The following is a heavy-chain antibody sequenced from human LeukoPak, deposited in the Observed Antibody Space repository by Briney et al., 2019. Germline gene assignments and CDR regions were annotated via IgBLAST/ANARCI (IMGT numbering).Heavy chain of an antibody. D-gene: IGHD4-23*01. CDR3: ARDGDPWGGNSKPGY. Sequence: GGSLRLSCAASGFTFSSYSMNWVRQARGKGLEWVSSISSSSSYIYYADSVKGRFTISRDNAKNSLHLQMNSLRAEDTAVYYCARDGDPWGGNSKPGYWGQGTLVTVSS. CDR1: GFTFSSYS. CDR2: ISSSSSYI. J-gene: IGHJ4*02. V-gene: IGHV3-21*01.